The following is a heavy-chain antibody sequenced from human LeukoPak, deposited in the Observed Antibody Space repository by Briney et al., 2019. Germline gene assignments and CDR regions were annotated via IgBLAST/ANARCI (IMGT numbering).Heavy chain of an antibody. D-gene: IGHD3-10*01. J-gene: IGHJ4*02. CDR1: GGSISSGGYY. V-gene: IGHV4-30-4*08. CDR3: ARDSAMVRGVIDY. CDR2: IYYSGST. Sequence: QASETLSLTCTVSGGSISSGGYYWSWIRQHPGKGLEWIGYIYYSGSTYYNPSLKSRVTISVDTSKNQFSLKLSSVTAADTAVYYCARDSAMVRGVIDYWGQGTLVTVSS.